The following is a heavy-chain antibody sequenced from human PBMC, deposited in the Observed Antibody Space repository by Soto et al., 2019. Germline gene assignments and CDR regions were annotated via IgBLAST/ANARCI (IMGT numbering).Heavy chain of an antibody. J-gene: IGHJ4*02. CDR1: GFTFSSYS. CDR2: ISSSSSYI. D-gene: IGHD3-9*01. CDR3: ARDWEGGYYDILTGYPHFDY. V-gene: IGHV3-21*01. Sequence: GSLRLSCAASGFTFSSYSMNWVRQAPGKGLEWVSSISSSSSYIYYADSVKGRFTISRDNAKNSLYLQMNSLRAEDTAVYYCARDWEGGYYDILTGYPHFDYWGQGTLVTVSS.